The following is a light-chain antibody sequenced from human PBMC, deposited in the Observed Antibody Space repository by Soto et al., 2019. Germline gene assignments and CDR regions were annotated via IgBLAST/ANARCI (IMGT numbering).Light chain of an antibody. CDR1: QGISNY. CDR2: AAS. Sequence: DIQMTQSPSSLSASVGDRVTITCRASQGISNYLAWYQQKPGKVLKLLIYAASTLQSGVPSRFSGSGSGTDFTLTISSLQPEDVATYYCQKYNSAPMWTFGQGTKVEIK. CDR3: QKYNSAPMWT. V-gene: IGKV1-27*01. J-gene: IGKJ1*01.